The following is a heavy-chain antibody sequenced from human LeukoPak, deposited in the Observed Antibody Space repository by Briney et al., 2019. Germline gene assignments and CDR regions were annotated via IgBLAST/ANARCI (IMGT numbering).Heavy chain of an antibody. CDR2: ISWNSGSI. Sequence: GGSLRLSCAASGFTFDDYAMHWVRQAPGKGLEWVSGISWNSGSIGYADSVKGRFTISRDNAKNSLYLQMNSLRAEDTASYYCAKDRSDCSGGSCYGGSFDYWGQGTLVTVSS. V-gene: IGHV3-9*01. CDR1: GFTFDDYA. D-gene: IGHD2-15*01. CDR3: AKDRSDCSGGSCYGGSFDY. J-gene: IGHJ4*02.